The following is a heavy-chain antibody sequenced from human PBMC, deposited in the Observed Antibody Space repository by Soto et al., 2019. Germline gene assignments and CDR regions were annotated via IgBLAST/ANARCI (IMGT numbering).Heavy chain of an antibody. V-gene: IGHV3-48*02. CDR2: ISSSISTM. Sequence: VGSLRLSCAASGFTYSTYTMHWVRQAPGKGLEWLAYISSSISTMHYADSVKGRFTISRDNAKNSLYLQINSLRDEDTAVYYCAREVRDTAVADFNYWGQGTLVPVSS. CDR3: AREVRDTAVADFNY. CDR1: GFTYSTYT. D-gene: IGHD5-18*01. J-gene: IGHJ4*02.